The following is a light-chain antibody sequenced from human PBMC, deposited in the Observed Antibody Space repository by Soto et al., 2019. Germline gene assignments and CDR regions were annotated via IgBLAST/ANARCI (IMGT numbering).Light chain of an antibody. J-gene: IGLJ1*01. V-gene: IGLV2-14*01. CDR2: EVS. CDR1: SSDVGAYKY. CDR3: SSYTSTNTQV. Sequence: VLTXPASVSGSPGQSITISCTGTSSDVGAYKYVSWYQQHPGKAPKLMIYEVSNRPSGVSNRFSGSKSGNTASVTISGLQAEDEADYYCSSYTSTNTQVFGTGTKVTVL.